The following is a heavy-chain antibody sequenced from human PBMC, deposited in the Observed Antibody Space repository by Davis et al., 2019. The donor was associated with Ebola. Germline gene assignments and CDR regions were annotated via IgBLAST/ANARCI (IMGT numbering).Heavy chain of an antibody. J-gene: IGHJ6*02. CDR3: ARLRYRARGDYSYGMDV. Sequence: MPGGSLRLSCTVSGGSISSSSYYWGWIRQPPGKGLEWIGSIYYSGSTYYNPSLKSRVTISVDTSKNQFSLKLSSVTAADTAVYYCARLRYRARGDYSYGMDVWGQGTTVTVSS. CDR1: GGSISSSSYY. V-gene: IGHV4-39*07. CDR2: IYYSGST. D-gene: IGHD1-14*01.